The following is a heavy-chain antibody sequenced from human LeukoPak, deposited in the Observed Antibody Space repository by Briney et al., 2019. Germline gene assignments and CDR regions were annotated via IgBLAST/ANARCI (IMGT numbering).Heavy chain of an antibody. CDR2: ISYDGSNK. CDR3: ASGSSGAALYY. D-gene: IGHD6-6*01. V-gene: IGHV3-30-3*01. J-gene: IGHJ4*02. Sequence: GGSLRLSCAASGFTFSSYAMHWVRQAPGKGVEWVAVISYDGSNKYYADSVKGRLTIYRDNSKNTLYMQMNSRRAEDTAVYYSASGSSGAALYYWGQGTLVTVSS. CDR1: GFTFSSYA.